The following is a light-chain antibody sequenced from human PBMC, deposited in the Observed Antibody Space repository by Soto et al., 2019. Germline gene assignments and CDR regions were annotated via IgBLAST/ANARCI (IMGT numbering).Light chain of an antibody. J-gene: IGKJ5*01. CDR1: QSVRNY. CDR2: DAS. CDR3: QHFGGSLPVT. Sequence: EIVLTQSPATLSLSPGETATLSCRASQSVRNYLAWYQQKPGQAPRLLIYDASNRATGIPARFSGTGSETDFTLTISRLEPEDFAVYYCQHFGGSLPVTFGQGTRLEIK. V-gene: IGKV3-11*01.